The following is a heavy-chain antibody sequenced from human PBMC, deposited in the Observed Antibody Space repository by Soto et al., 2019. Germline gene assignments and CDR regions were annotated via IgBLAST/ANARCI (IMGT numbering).Heavy chain of an antibody. J-gene: IGHJ4*02. V-gene: IGHV1-8*01. CDR1: GYTFTSFD. D-gene: IGHD2-15*01. CDR2: MNPNSGNT. Sequence: QVQLVQSGAEVQRPGASVKVSCKTSGYTFTSFDINWVRQATGQGLEWMGWMNPNSGNTGYAQMFHGRVTTTRNTSSSTAYPELGSVRSEDTAVYSCARGPPQYCNGGSCYAFIRFDYWGQGTLVTVSS. CDR3: ARGPPQYCNGGSCYAFIRFDY.